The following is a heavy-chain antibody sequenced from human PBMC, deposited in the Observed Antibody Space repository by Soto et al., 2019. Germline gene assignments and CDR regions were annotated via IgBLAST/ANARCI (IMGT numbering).Heavy chain of an antibody. D-gene: IGHD4-4*01. Sequence: EVQLVESGGGLVQPGRSLRLSCAAAGFSFRNYAMHWVRQAPGKGLEWVSGISWNSGTIGYADSVKGRFTISRDNAKNSLYLEMNSLRAEDTALYYCAKDKLYSNYEYYFDHWGQGTLVTVSP. V-gene: IGHV3-9*01. J-gene: IGHJ4*02. CDR2: ISWNSGTI. CDR1: GFSFRNYA. CDR3: AKDKLYSNYEYYFDH.